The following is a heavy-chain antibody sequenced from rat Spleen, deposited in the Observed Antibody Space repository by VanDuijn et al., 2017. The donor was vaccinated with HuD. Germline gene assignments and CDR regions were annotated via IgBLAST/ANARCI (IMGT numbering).Heavy chain of an antibody. CDR3: TTDPFGSVDYVMDA. CDR1: GFTFSNYD. V-gene: IGHV5-20*01. J-gene: IGHJ4*01. D-gene: IGHD4-3*01. Sequence: EVQLVESGGGLVQPGRSMKLSCAASGFTFSNYDMAWVRQAPTKGLEWVASISYDGSSPYYRDSVKGRFTISRDNAKSTLYLQMDSLRSEDTATYYCTTDPFGSVDYVMDAWGQGASVTVSS. CDR2: ISYDGSSP.